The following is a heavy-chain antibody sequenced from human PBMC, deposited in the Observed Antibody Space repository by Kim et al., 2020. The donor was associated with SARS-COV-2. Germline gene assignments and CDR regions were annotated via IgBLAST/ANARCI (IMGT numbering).Heavy chain of an antibody. V-gene: IGHV4-4*02. J-gene: IGHJ3*02. CDR3: ARPSGAGSQAFDI. Sequence: YNPSLKSRVTISVDKSKNQFSLKLSSVPAADPAVYYCARPSGAGSQAFDIWGQGTMVTVSS. D-gene: IGHD3-10*01.